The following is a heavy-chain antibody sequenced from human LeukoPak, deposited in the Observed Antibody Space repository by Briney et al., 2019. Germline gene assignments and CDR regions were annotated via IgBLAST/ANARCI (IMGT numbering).Heavy chain of an antibody. CDR3: ARHGGETIVATILHAFDI. CDR2: IHYSGST. CDR1: GASTSSFS. V-gene: IGHV4-59*08. D-gene: IGHD5-12*01. Sequence: SETLSLTCTVSGASTSSFSWSWIRQPPGTGLEWIGYIHYSGSTNYNSSLKSRVTISVDTSKNQFSLKLSSVTAADTAVYYCARHGGETIVATILHAFDIWGQGTMVTVSS. J-gene: IGHJ3*02.